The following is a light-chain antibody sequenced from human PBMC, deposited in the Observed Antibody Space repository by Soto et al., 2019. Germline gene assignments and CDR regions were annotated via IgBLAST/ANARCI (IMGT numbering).Light chain of an antibody. J-gene: IGKJ1*01. CDR3: QHYNSYSEA. CDR1: QTISSW. CDR2: KAS. V-gene: IGKV1-5*03. Sequence: DIQMTQSPSTLSGSVGDRVTITCRASQTISSWLAWYQQKPGKAPKLLIYKASTLKSGVPSRFSGSGSGTELTLTISSLQPYDFATYYRQHYNSYSEAFGQGTKVDIK.